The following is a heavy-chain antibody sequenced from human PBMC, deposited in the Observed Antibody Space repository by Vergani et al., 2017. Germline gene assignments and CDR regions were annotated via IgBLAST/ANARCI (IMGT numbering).Heavy chain of an antibody. J-gene: IGHJ3*02. CDR2: INPSGGST. CDR3: ARVVGYSSGWYLVGDAFDI. D-gene: IGHD6-19*01. CDR1: GYTFTSYY. V-gene: IGHV1-46*01. Sequence: QVQLVQSGAEVKKPGASVKVSCKASGYTFTSYYMHWVRQAPGQGLEWMGIINPSGGSTSYAQKFQGRVTMTRDTSTSTVYMELSSLRSEDTAVYYCARVVGYSSGWYLVGDAFDIWGQGTMVTVSS.